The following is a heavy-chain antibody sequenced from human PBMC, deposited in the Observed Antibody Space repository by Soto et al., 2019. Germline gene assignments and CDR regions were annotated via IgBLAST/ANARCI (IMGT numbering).Heavy chain of an antibody. CDR1: GDSISSYY. CDR2: FHYSGST. CDR3: ARLTFATAGSWYYAFDI. Sequence: SETLSLTCTVSGDSISSYYWSWIRQHPGKGPEWIGYFHYSGSTNYNPSLNSRVTTSVDTSKNRLSLKLSSVTAADTAVYYCARLTFATAGSWYYAFDIWGQGKMVTVSS. V-gene: IGHV4-59*01. J-gene: IGHJ3*02. D-gene: IGHD6-13*01.